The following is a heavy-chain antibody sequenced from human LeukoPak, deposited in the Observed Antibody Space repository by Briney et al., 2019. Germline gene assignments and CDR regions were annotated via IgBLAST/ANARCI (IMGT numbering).Heavy chain of an antibody. Sequence: GGSLRLSCAASGFTFSSYAMGWVRQAPGKGLEWVSAISGSGGSTYYADSVKGRFTISRDNSKNTLYLQMNSLRAEDTAVYYCAKSIGYYYRRLNYYFDYWGQGTLVTVSS. D-gene: IGHD3-22*01. CDR2: ISGSGGST. CDR1: GFTFSSYA. CDR3: AKSIGYYYRRLNYYFDY. V-gene: IGHV3-23*01. J-gene: IGHJ4*02.